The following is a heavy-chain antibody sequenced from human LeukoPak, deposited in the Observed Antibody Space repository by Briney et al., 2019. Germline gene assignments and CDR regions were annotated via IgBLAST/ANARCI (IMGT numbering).Heavy chain of an antibody. CDR1: GGSFSGYY. CDR2: INHSGST. V-gene: IGHV4-34*01. D-gene: IGHD5-24*01. CDR3: ARIRGWLQNPIDY. Sequence: SETLSLTCAVYGGSFSGYYWSWIRQPPGKGLEWIGEINHSGSTNYNPSLKSRVTISVDTSKNQFSLKLSSVTAADTAVYYCARIRGWLQNPIDYWGQGTLVTVSS. J-gene: IGHJ4*02.